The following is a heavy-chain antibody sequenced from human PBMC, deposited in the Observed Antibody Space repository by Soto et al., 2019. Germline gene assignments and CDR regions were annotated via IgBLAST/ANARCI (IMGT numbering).Heavy chain of an antibody. CDR3: ASGEYDFWSGYYV. D-gene: IGHD3-3*01. CDR2: IYHSGST. J-gene: IGHJ4*02. CDR1: GGSISSGGYS. Sequence: SETLSLTCAVSGGSISSGGYSWSWIRQPPGKGLEWIGYIYHSGSTYYNPSLKSRVTISVDRSKNQFSLKLSSVTAADTAVYYCASGEYDFWSGYYVWGQGTLVTVSS. V-gene: IGHV4-30-2*01.